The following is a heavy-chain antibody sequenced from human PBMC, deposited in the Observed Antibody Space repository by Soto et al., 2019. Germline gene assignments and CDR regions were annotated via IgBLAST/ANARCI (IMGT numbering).Heavy chain of an antibody. CDR3: ARAYEPNYYYGMDV. D-gene: IGHD3-3*01. V-gene: IGHV4-30-4*08. Sequence: SETLSLTCTVSGGSISSSSYYWGWIRQPPGKGLEWIGYIYYSGSTYYNPSLKSRVTISVDTSKNQFSLKLSSVTAADTAVYYCARAYEPNYYYGMDVWGQGTTVTVSS. J-gene: IGHJ6*02. CDR1: GGSISSSSYY. CDR2: IYYSGST.